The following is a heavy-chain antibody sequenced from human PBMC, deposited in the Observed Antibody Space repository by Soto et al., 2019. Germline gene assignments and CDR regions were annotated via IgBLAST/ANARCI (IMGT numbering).Heavy chain of an antibody. Sequence: QVQLVESGGGVVQPGRSLRLSCAASGFTFSSYGMHWVRQAPGKGLEWVAVISYDGSNKYYADSVKGRFTISRDNSKNTLYLQMNSLRAEDTAVYYCVKDLKAYCGGDCYLPRWYFQHWGQGTLVTGSS. D-gene: IGHD2-21*02. CDR3: VKDLKAYCGGDCYLPRWYFQH. CDR1: GFTFSSYG. CDR2: ISYDGSNK. V-gene: IGHV3-30*18. J-gene: IGHJ1*01.